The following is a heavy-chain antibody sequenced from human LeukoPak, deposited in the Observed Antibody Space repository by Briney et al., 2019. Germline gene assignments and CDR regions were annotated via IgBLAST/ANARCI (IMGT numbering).Heavy chain of an antibody. D-gene: IGHD2-2*01. CDR2: IIPIFGTA. Sequence: GSSVKVSCKASGGTFSSYAISWVRQAPGQGLEWMGGIIPIFGTANYAQKFQGRVTITADESTSTAYMELSSLRSEDTAVYSCARAEVPAAIYYSYGMDVWGKGTTVTVSS. CDR3: ARAEVPAAIYYSYGMDV. CDR1: GGTFSSYA. V-gene: IGHV1-69*01. J-gene: IGHJ6*04.